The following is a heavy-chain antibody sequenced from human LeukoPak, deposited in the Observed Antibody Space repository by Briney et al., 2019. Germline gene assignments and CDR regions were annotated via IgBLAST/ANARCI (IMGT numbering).Heavy chain of an antibody. J-gene: IGHJ4*02. CDR3: ATALRAAAGFDY. D-gene: IGHD6-13*01. Sequence: GGSLRLSCAASGFTFSSYSMNWVRQAPGKGLEWVSSISSSSSYIYYAYSVKGRFTISRDTDKNSLYLQMNSLRAEDTAVYYCATALRAAAGFDYWDQGTLVTVSS. CDR2: ISSSSSYI. V-gene: IGHV3-21*01. CDR1: GFTFSSYS.